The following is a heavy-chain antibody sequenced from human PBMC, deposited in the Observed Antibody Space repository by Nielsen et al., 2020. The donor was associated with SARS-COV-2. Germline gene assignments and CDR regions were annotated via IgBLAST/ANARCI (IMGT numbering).Heavy chain of an antibody. V-gene: IGHV1-18*04. CDR1: GYTFTSYG. Sequence: ASVKVSCKASGYTFTSYGISWVRQAPGQGLEWMGWISAYNGNTNYAQKLQGRVTMTTDTSTSTAYMELSSLRSEDTAVYYCARPWDYDYVWGYLVDWGQGTLVTVSS. D-gene: IGHD3-16*01. CDR3: ARPWDYDYVWGYLVD. CDR2: ISAYNGNT. J-gene: IGHJ4*02.